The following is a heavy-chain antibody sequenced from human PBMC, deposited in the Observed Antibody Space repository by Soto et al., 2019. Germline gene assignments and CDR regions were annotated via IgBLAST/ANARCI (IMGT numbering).Heavy chain of an antibody. D-gene: IGHD2-8*01. V-gene: IGHV3-72*01. Sequence: EVQLVESGGGLVQPGGSLRLSCAASGFTFSDHYMDWVRQAPGKGLEWVGRTRNKGNSYTTEYAASVKGRFTISRDGAEDSLHLQMNSLRTEDTPLYYCRRRVRYTYGPSGYWGQGTLVTVCS. CDR2: TRNKGNSYTT. CDR1: GFTFSDHY. CDR3: RRRVRYTYGPSGY. J-gene: IGHJ4*02.